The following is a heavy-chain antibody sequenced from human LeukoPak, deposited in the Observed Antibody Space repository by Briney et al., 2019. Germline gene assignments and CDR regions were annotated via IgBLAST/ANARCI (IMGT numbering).Heavy chain of an antibody. CDR1: GGSISSYY. D-gene: IGHD6-13*01. CDR3: ARGVSSRIMRVNWFDP. CDR2: IYYSGST. Sequence: SETLSLTCTVSGGSISSYYWSWIRQPPGKGLEWIGYIYYSGSTNYNPSLKSRVTISVDTSKNQFSLKLSSVTAADTAVYYCARGVSSRIMRVNWFDPWGQGTLVTVSS. J-gene: IGHJ5*02. V-gene: IGHV4-59*01.